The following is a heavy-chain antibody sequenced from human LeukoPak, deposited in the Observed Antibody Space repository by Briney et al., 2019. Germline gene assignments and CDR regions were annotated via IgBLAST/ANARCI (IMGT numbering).Heavy chain of an antibody. CDR2: ISYDGSNK. V-gene: IGHV3-30*04. J-gene: IGHJ4*02. D-gene: IGHD6-19*01. CDR3: ARGRGSSGWSYFDY. CDR1: GFTFSSYA. Sequence: GGSLLLSCAASGFTFSSYAMHWVRQAPGKGLEWVAVISYDGSNKYYADSVKGRFTISRDNSKNTLYLQMNSLRAEDTAVYYCARGRGSSGWSYFDYWGQGTLVTVSS.